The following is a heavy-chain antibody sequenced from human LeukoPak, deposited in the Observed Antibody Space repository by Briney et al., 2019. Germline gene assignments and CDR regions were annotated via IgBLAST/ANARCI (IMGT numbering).Heavy chain of an antibody. CDR3: AKDGGNSSGWSASFDY. V-gene: IGHV3-30*02. CDR2: IRYDGSNK. Sequence: GGSLRLSCAASGFTFSSYGMHWVRQAPGKGLEWVAFIRYDGSNKYYADSVKGRFTISRDNSKNTLYLQMNSLRAEDTAVYYCAKDGGNSSGWSASFDYWGQGTLVTVSS. J-gene: IGHJ4*02. D-gene: IGHD6-19*01. CDR1: GFTFSSYG.